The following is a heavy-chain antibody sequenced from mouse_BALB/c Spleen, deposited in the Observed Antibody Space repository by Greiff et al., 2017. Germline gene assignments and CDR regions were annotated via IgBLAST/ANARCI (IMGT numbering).Heavy chain of an antibody. J-gene: IGHJ4*01. D-gene: IGHD2-4*01. CDR2: ISYSGST. Sequence: VQLKESGPGLVKPSQSLSLTCTVTGYSITSDYAWNWIRQFPGNKLEWMGYISYSGSTSYNPSLKSRISITRDTSKNQFFLQLNSVTTEDTATYYCARYDYDYAMDYWGQGTSVTVSS. CDR3: ARYDYDYAMDY. CDR1: GYSITSDYA. V-gene: IGHV3-2*02.